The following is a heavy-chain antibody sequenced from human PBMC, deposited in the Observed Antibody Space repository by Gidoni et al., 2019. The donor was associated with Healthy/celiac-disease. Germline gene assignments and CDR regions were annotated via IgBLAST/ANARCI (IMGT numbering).Heavy chain of an antibody. Sequence: QLQLQESGPGLVKPSETLSLTCTVSGGSISSSSYYWGWIRQPPGKGLEWIGSIYDSGSTYYNPSLKSRVTISVDTSKNQFALKLSSVTAADTAVYYCARLPYYYGSGDVYGMDVWGQGTTVTVSS. V-gene: IGHV4-39*01. J-gene: IGHJ6*02. CDR2: IYDSGST. D-gene: IGHD3-10*01. CDR3: ARLPYYYGSGDVYGMDV. CDR1: GGSISSSSYY.